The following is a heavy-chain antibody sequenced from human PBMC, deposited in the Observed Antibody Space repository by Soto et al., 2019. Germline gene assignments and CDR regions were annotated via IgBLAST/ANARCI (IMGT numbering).Heavy chain of an antibody. D-gene: IGHD4-17*01. CDR3: ASSPYGDYGHY. V-gene: IGHV4-34*01. Sequence: PSETLSLTCAVYGGSFSGYYWSWIRQPPGKGLEWIGEINHSGSTNYNPSLKSRVTISVDTSKNQFSLELSSVTAADTAVYYCASSPYGDYGHYWGQGTLVTVSS. CDR2: INHSGST. CDR1: GGSFSGYY. J-gene: IGHJ4*02.